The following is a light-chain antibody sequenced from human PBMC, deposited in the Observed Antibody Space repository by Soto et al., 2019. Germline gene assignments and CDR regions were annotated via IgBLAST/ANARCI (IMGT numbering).Light chain of an antibody. V-gene: IGKV1-5*01. CDR3: QQYNSYSWT. CDR1: RTMTRW. CDR2: DAS. J-gene: IGKJ1*01. Sequence: DIQMTQSPSTLSASVGYRVTITCRSIRTMTRWVALYQQKPGKAPKLLIYDASTLESGVPSRFSGSRSGTEFTLTISSLQPDDFATYYCQQYNSYSWTFGQGTKVDIK.